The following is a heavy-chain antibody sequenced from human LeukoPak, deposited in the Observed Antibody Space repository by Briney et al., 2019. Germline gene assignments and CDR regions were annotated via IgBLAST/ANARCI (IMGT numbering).Heavy chain of an antibody. J-gene: IGHJ4*02. Sequence: PSETLSLTCAVYGGSFSGYYWSWIRQPPGKGLEWIGEINHSGSTNYNPSLKSRVTISVGTSKNQFSLKLSSVTAADTAVYYRARTRDYVGTLDYWGQGTLVTVSS. V-gene: IGHV4-34*01. CDR2: INHSGST. CDR3: ARTRDYVGTLDY. CDR1: GGSFSGYY. D-gene: IGHD4-17*01.